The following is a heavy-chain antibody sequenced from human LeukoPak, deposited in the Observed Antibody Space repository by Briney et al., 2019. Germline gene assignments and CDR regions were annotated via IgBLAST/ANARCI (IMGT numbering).Heavy chain of an antibody. V-gene: IGHV4-59*01. Sequence: SETLSLTCTVSGGSISSYYWSWIRQPPGKGLEWIGYIYYSGSTNYNPSLKSRVTISVDTSKNQFSLKLSSVTAADTAVYYCARERGYGDFSADDAFDIWGQGTMVTVSS. CDR1: GGSISSYY. D-gene: IGHD4-17*01. CDR3: ARERGYGDFSADDAFDI. CDR2: IYYSGST. J-gene: IGHJ3*02.